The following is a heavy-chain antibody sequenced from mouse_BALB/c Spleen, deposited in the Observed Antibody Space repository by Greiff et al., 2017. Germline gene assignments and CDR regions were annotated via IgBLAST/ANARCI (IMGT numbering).Heavy chain of an antibody. CDR2: ISSGSSTI. Sequence: EVKLMESGGGLVQPGGSRKLSCAASGFTFSSFGMHWVRQAPEKGLEWVAYISSGSSTIYYADTVKGRFTISRDNPKNTLFLQMTSLRSEDTAMYYCAREKRLGAMDYWGQGTSVTVSS. V-gene: IGHV5-17*02. D-gene: IGHD3-3*01. CDR1: GFTFSSFG. J-gene: IGHJ4*01. CDR3: AREKRLGAMDY.